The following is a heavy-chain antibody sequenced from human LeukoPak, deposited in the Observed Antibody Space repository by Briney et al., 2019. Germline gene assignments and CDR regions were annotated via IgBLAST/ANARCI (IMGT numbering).Heavy chain of an antibody. CDR1: GISVSNDY. CDR3: ARDFYGDHGGYFDY. Sequence: GGSLRLSCAASGISVSNDYMSWVRQAPGKGLEWVSAIYTDGYTRDAASVKGRFSISRDNSKNTLYLQMNSLRAEDTAVYYCARDFYGDHGGYFDYWGQGTLVTVSS. J-gene: IGHJ4*02. CDR2: IYTDGYT. D-gene: IGHD4-17*01. V-gene: IGHV3-53*01.